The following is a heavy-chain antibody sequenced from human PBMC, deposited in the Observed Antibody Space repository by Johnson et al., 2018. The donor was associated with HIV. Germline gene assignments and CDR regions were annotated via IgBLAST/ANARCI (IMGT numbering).Heavy chain of an antibody. J-gene: IGHJ3*02. D-gene: IGHD5-24*01. Sequence: QVQLVESGGGVVRPGGSLRLSCAASGFTFSSYAMHWVRQAPGKGLEWVAVIWYDGSNNYYADSVKGRFTISKDNSRNTLFLHMNSLRADDTAVYYCARAIGDGYPGMKAFDIWGQGTMVTVSS. CDR1: GFTFSSYA. V-gene: IGHV3-33*08. CDR3: ARAIGDGYPGMKAFDI. CDR2: IWYDGSNN.